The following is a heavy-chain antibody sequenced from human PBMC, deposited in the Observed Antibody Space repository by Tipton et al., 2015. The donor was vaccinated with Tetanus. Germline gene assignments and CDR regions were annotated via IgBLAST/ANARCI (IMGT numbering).Heavy chain of an antibody. CDR1: GYTFTSYD. J-gene: IGHJ4*02. Sequence: QLVQSGAEVKKPGASVKVSCKASGYTFTSYDINWVRQAPGQGLEWMGWMNPNSGDTGYAQKFQGRVTMTRHTSISTAYMELSSLRSDDTAVYYCARARPGPTLAAAVNFDYWGQGTLVTVSS. CDR2: MNPNSGDT. D-gene: IGHD6-13*01. V-gene: IGHV1-8*01. CDR3: ARARPGPTLAAAVNFDY.